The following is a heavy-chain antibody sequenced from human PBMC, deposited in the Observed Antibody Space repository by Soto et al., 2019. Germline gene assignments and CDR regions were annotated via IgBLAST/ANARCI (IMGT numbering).Heavy chain of an antibody. CDR3: ARDGYYDLWSGPIGGMDV. D-gene: IGHD3-3*01. V-gene: IGHV3-33*01. J-gene: IGHJ6*02. CDR2: IWYDGSNK. Sequence: QVQLVESGGGVVQPGRSLRLSCAASGFTFSSYGMHWVRQAPGKGLEWVAVIWYDGSNKYYADSVKGRFTISRDNSKNTXFLQMNSLRAEDTDVYYCARDGYYDLWSGPIGGMDVWGQGTTVTVSS. CDR1: GFTFSSYG.